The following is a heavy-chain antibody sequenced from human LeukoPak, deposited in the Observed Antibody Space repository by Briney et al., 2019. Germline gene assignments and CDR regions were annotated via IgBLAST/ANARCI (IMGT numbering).Heavy chain of an antibody. CDR1: GFTFSSYW. CDR3: ARAEGGDYHPGDY. CDR2: INSDGSST. J-gene: IGHJ4*02. D-gene: IGHD4-17*01. V-gene: IGHV3-74*01. Sequence: GGSLRLSCAASGFTFSSYWMHWVRQAPGKGLVWVSRINSDGSSTSYADSVKGRFTISRDNAKNTLYLQMNSLRAEDTAVYYCARAEGGDYHPGDYWGQGTLVTVSS.